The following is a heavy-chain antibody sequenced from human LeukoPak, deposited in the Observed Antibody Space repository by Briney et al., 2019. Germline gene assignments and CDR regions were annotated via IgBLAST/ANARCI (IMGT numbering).Heavy chain of an antibody. V-gene: IGHV1-58*02. J-gene: IGHJ4*02. CDR3: AADVIVGATKDFDY. Sequence: SVKVSCKASGFTFTSSAMQWVRQARGQRLEWIGWIVVGSGNTNYAQKFQERVTITRDMSTSTACMELSSLRCEDTAVYYCAADVIVGATKDFDYWGQGTLVTVSS. CDR1: GFTFTSSA. CDR2: IVVGSGNT. D-gene: IGHD1-26*01.